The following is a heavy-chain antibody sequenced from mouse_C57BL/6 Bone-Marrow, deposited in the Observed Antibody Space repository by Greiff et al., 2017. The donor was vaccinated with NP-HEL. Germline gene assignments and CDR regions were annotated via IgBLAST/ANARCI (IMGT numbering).Heavy chain of an antibody. CDR1: GYTFTSYW. CDR3: ARRYGNYVWYFDV. D-gene: IGHD2-1*01. J-gene: IGHJ1*03. Sequence: FQLQQPGAELVKPGASVKLSCKASGYTFTSYWMHWVKQRPGQGLEWIGMIHPNSGSTNYNEKFKSKATLTVDKSSSTAYMQLSSLTSEDSAVYYCARRYGNYVWYFDVWGTGTTVTVSS. CDR2: IHPNSGST. V-gene: IGHV1-64*01.